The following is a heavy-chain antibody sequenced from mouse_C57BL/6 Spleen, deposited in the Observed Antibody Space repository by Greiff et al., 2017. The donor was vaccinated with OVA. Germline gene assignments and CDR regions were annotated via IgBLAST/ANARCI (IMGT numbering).Heavy chain of an antibody. CDR2: ISSGSSTL. J-gene: IGHJ4*01. Sequence: EVQLQESGGGLVKPGGSLKLSCAASGFTFSDYGMHWVRQAPEKGLEWVAYISSGSSTLYYADTVKGRFTISRDNAKNTLFLQMTSLRSEDTAMYYCARPLYGSSPFYAMDYWGQGTSVTVSS. D-gene: IGHD1-1*01. V-gene: IGHV5-17*01. CDR1: GFTFSDYG. CDR3: ARPLYGSSPFYAMDY.